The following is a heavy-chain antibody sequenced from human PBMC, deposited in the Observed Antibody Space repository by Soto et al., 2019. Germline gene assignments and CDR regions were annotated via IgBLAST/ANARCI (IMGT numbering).Heavy chain of an antibody. CDR2: IIPFIRAS. Sequence: QVLLVQSGAEVKKPGSSVKVSCKTSGDTFGSYAISWVRQAPGQGLAWMGGIIPFIRASNYAQKFQGRVTIAADESTTTVHMDLSSLRFEDPAVYYCARNLLYFGSGSFFRGMDVWGQGTTVTVSS. J-gene: IGHJ6*02. CDR3: ARNLLYFGSGSFFRGMDV. CDR1: GDTFGSYA. V-gene: IGHV1-69*01. D-gene: IGHD3-10*01.